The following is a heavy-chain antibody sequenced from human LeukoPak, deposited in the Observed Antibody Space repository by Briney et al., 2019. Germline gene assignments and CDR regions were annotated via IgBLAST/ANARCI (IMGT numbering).Heavy chain of an antibody. CDR2: INSDGSST. V-gene: IGHV3-74*01. D-gene: IGHD4-17*01. J-gene: IGHJ4*02. CDR1: GFTFSNYW. CDR3: TRLVGDYACC. Sequence: GGSLRLSCAASGFTFSNYWMHWVRQAPGKGLVWVSHINSDGSSTNYADSVNGRFTISRDNAKNTLYLQMNSLKTEDTAVYYCTRLVGDYACCWGQGTLVTISS.